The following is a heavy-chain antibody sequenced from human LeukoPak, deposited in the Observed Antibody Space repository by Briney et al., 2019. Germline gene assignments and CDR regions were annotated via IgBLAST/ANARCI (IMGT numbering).Heavy chain of an antibody. CDR2: VSSGGDT. Sequence: GGSLRLSCAASGFTVSSNYMNWLRQAPGKGLEGVSVVSSGGDTYYPDSVRGRFVISRDHSKNTLYLQMNGLRAEDTAVYYCTRGVWDWGQGTLVTVSS. V-gene: IGHV3-53*01. D-gene: IGHD1-26*01. J-gene: IGHJ4*02. CDR3: TRGVWD. CDR1: GFTVSSNY.